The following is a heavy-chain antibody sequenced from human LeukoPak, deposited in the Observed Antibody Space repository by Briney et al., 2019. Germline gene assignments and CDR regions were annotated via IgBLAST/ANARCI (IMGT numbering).Heavy chain of an antibody. V-gene: IGHV3-23*01. J-gene: IGHJ5*02. Sequence: GGSLRLSFAASAFTFSSYAMSWVRQPPGKGLEWVSTISGSGGSTYYVDSVKGRFTISRDNSKNTLYLKMNSLRAEDTAVYYCAKVPRSSANNWFDPWGQGRVVTVSS. CDR3: AKVPRSSANNWFDP. CDR2: ISGSGGST. D-gene: IGHD6-19*01. CDR1: AFTFSSYA.